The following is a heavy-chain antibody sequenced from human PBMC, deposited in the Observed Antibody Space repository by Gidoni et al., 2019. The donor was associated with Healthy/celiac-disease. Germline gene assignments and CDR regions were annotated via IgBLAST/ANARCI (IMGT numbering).Heavy chain of an antibody. Sequence: EVQLVESGGGLVQPGGYMKLACAASGFTFSGSAMHWVRQAYGKGLWWVGRIRSKANSYAKAYAASVKGRFTITREDSKNTEYLQMNSLKTEDTAVYYCTRNEGKEDYWGQGTLVTVSS. CDR1: GFTFSGSA. J-gene: IGHJ4*02. CDR3: TRNEGKEDY. V-gene: IGHV3-73*02. CDR2: IRSKANSYAK.